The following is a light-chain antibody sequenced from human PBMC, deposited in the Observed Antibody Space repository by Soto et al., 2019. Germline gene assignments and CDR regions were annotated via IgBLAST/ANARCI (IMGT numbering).Light chain of an antibody. J-gene: IGLJ2*01. V-gene: IGLV2-14*01. CDR1: SSDVGGYNS. Sequence: QSALTQPASVSGSPGQSITISCTGTSSDVGGYNSVSWYQQHPGKAPKLMIYEVSNRPSGVSNRFSGSKSGNTASLTISGLQAEDEADYYCSSYTSSNSVVFGGGTKLTVL. CDR2: EVS. CDR3: SSYTSSNSVV.